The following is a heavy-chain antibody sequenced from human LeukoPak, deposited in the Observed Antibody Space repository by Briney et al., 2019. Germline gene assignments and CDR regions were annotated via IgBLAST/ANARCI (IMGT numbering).Heavy chain of an antibody. CDR1: GGSFSSYG. V-gene: IGHV1-69*05. D-gene: IGHD2-2*01. J-gene: IGHJ4*02. CDR2: IIPIFGTA. Sequence: SVKVSCKTSGGSFSSYGINWVRQAPGQGLEWMGGIIPIFGTANYAQKFQGRVTITTDESTSTAYMELSSLRSEDTAVYYCARDQYQTDFDYWGQGTLVTVSS. CDR3: ARDQYQTDFDY.